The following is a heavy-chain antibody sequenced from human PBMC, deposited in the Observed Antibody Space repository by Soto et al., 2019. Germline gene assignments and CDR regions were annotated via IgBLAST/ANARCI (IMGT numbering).Heavy chain of an antibody. J-gene: IGHJ4*02. V-gene: IGHV3-23*01. Sequence: EVQLLESGGGLVQPGGSLRLSCAASGFTFSSYAMSWVRQAPGKGLEWVSAISGSGGSTYYADSVKGRFTISRDNSKNTLYLQMNSLRAEDTAVYYCAKNGSDEDYGDYLAFDYWGQGTLVTVSS. D-gene: IGHD4-17*01. CDR3: AKNGSDEDYGDYLAFDY. CDR1: GFTFSSYA. CDR2: ISGSGGST.